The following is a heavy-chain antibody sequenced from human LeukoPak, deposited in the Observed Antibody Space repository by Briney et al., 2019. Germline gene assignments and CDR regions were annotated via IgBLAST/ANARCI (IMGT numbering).Heavy chain of an antibody. CDR1: GYTFTGYY. CDR3: ARDSSGWYVGYYYYMDV. J-gene: IGHJ6*03. CDR2: INPNSGGT. Sequence: ASVKVSCKASGYTFTGYYMHWVRQAPGQGLEWMGWINPNSGGTNYAQKFQGRVTMTRDTSISTAYTELRSLRSDDTAVYYCARDSSGWYVGYYYYMDVWGKGTTVTVSS. V-gene: IGHV1-2*02. D-gene: IGHD6-19*01.